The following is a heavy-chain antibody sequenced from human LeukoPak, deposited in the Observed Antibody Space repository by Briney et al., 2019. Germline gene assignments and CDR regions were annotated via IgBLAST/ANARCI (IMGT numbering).Heavy chain of an antibody. V-gene: IGHV4-4*07. Sequence: SETLSLTCTVSGGSISGYYWSWIRQAAGKGLEWIGRVYSTGTTNYNPSLVSRATLSIDTSKNQFSLKLSSVTAADTAVYYCARELELRYWGQGTLVTVSS. D-gene: IGHD1-7*01. J-gene: IGHJ4*02. CDR2: VYSTGTT. CDR3: ARELELRY. CDR1: GGSISGYY.